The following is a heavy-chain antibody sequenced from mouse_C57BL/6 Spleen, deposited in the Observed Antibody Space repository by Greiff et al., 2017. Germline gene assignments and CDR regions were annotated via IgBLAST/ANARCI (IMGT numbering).Heavy chain of an antibody. J-gene: IGHJ2*01. V-gene: IGHV14-4*01. D-gene: IGHD1-1*01. CDR2: IDPENGGT. Sequence: EVQLQQSGAELVRPGASVTLSCTASGFNIKDDYIRWLKPRSEQGLVGIGWIDPENGGTKYASKFQCNATITADTSSNKAYLQLSSLASEDTAVYYCTTGVTTVLVDYWGQGTTLTVSS. CDR1: GFNIKDDY. CDR3: TTGVTTVLVDY.